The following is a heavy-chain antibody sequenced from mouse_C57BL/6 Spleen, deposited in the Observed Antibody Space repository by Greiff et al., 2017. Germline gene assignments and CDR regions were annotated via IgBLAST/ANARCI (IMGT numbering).Heavy chain of an antibody. J-gene: IGHJ4*01. V-gene: IGHV1-18*01. CDR2: INPNNGGT. CDR3: GRRGLFTTVVGGAMDY. CDR1: GYTFTDYN. D-gene: IGHD1-1*01. Sequence: VQLQQSGPELVKPGASVKIPCKASGYTFTDYNMDWVQQSHGKSLEWIGDINPNNGGTIYNQKFKGKATLTVDKSSSTAYMELRSLTSEDTAGYYCGRRGLFTTVVGGAMDYGCQGTSVTVSS.